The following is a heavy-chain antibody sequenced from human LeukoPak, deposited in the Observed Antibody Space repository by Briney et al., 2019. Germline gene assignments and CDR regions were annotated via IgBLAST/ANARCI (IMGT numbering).Heavy chain of an antibody. Sequence: GGSLRLSCVGSGFTISNYWMHWVRHAPGTGLVWVSRIHPDGSITTYADSVKGRFTISRDNAKNTLYLQMNSLRAEDAAVYFCAPQQSYSPYNWFDPWGQGTLVTVSS. CDR1: GFTISNYW. D-gene: IGHD5-12*01. CDR3: APQQSYSPYNWFDP. V-gene: IGHV3-74*03. CDR2: IHPDGSIT. J-gene: IGHJ5*01.